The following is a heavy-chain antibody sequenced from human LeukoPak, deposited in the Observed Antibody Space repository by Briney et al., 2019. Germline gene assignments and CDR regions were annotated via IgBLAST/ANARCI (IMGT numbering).Heavy chain of an antibody. V-gene: IGHV1-2*02. J-gene: IGHJ4*02. CDR1: GYTFTGYY. CDR2: INPNSGGT. D-gene: IGHD6-13*01. CDR3: ARDGVMAGIAAAGTRGWVMFDY. Sequence: GASVKVSCKASGYTFTGYYMHWVRQAPGQGLEWMGWINPNSGGTNYAQKFQGRVTMTRDTSISTAYMELSRLRSDDTAVYYCARDGVMAGIAAAGTRGWVMFDYWGQGTLVTVSS.